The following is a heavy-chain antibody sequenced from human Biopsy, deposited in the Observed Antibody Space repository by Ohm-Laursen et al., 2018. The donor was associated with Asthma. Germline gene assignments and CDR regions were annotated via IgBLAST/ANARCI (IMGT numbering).Heavy chain of an antibody. D-gene: IGHD4-17*01. V-gene: IGHV4-30-4*01. Sequence: TLSLTCTVSGGYIDSHDWSWCWIRQSPGKGLQWLGYAHFSGSTHYNPSLDRRIRMSVDTSKSQVSLSLTSVRAADTAVYFCARVRRYGDIFFGMDVWGQGTTVTVSS. CDR1: GGYIDSHDWS. CDR2: AHFSGST. CDR3: ARVRRYGDIFFGMDV. J-gene: IGHJ6*01.